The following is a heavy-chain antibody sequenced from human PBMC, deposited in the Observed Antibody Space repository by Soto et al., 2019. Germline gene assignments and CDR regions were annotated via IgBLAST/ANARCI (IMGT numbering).Heavy chain of an antibody. CDR3: AREAETTEMDV. CDR2: ISSRSIYI. V-gene: IGHV3-21*01. J-gene: IGHJ6*04. CDR1: NFTFSSYT. D-gene: IGHD1-7*01. Sequence: GGSLTLSCAASNFTFSSYTMKWVRQAPGKGLEWVSSISSRSIYIYYADSVKGRFTISRDNAKNSLYLQMNSLRTEDSAVYYCAREAETTEMDVWGKGTTVTVSS.